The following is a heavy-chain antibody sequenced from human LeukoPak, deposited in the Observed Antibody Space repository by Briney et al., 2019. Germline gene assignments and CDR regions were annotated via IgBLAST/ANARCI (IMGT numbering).Heavy chain of an antibody. CDR3: ARETNPLPYYYDSSGYYYDAFDI. CDR1: GYTFTSYA. J-gene: IGHJ3*02. Sequence: ASVTVSCKASGYTFTSYAMHWVRQAPGQRLEWMGWINAGNGNTKYSQKFQGRVTITRDTSASTAYMELRSLRSDDTAVYYCARETNPLPYYYDSSGYYYDAFDIWGQGTMVTVSS. CDR2: INAGNGNT. V-gene: IGHV1-3*01. D-gene: IGHD3-22*01.